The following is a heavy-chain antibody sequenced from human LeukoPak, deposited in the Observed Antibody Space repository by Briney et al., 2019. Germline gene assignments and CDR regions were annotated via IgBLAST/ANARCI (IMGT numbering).Heavy chain of an antibody. V-gene: IGHV7-4-1*02. CDR2: INTNTGNP. D-gene: IGHD3-22*01. J-gene: IGHJ4*02. Sequence: ASVKVSCKASGYTFTSYAMNWVRQAPGQGLEWMGWINTNTGNPTYAQGFTGRFVFSLDTSVSTAYLQISSLKAEDTAVYYCAREIRFYYYDSSGRKTQTDYWGQGTLVTVSS. CDR3: AREIRFYYYDSSGRKTQTDY. CDR1: GYTFTSYA.